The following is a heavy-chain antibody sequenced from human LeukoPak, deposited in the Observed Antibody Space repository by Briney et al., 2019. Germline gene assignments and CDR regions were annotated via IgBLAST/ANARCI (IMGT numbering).Heavy chain of an antibody. CDR1: GGSISSGGYY. Sequence: SETLSLTCTVSGGSISSGGYYWSWIRQHPGKGLEWIGYIYYSGSTYYNPSLKSRVTISVDTSKNQFSLKLSSVTAADTAVYYCARVCYYGSGVDYWGQGTLVTVSS. J-gene: IGHJ4*02. CDR3: ARVCYYGSGVDY. D-gene: IGHD3-10*01. CDR2: IYYSGST. V-gene: IGHV4-31*03.